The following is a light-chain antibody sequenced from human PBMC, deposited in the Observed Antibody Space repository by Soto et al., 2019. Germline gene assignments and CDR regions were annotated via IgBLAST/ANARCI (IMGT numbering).Light chain of an antibody. V-gene: IGKV1-5*03. CDR1: QTISSW. CDR3: QQYSTYPLT. J-gene: IGKJ4*01. Sequence: DIQMTQSPSTLSGSVGDRVTITCRASQTISSWLAWYQQKPGKAPKLLIYKASTLQSGVPSRFSGSGSGTEFTLTIDSLQPDDFATFYCQQYSTYPLTFGGGTKVDTK. CDR2: KAS.